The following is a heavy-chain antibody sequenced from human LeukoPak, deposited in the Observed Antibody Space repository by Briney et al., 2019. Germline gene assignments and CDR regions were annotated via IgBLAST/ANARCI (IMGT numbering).Heavy chain of an antibody. D-gene: IGHD2-2*01. CDR2: INPNSGGT. CDR3: ARDRRICSSTSCYLDV. V-gene: IGHV1-2*02. J-gene: IGHJ6*02. CDR1: GYTFTGYY. Sequence: ASVTVSCKASGYTFTGYYMHWVRQAPGQGLEWMGWINPNSGGTNYAQKFQGRVTMTRDTSISTAYMELSRLRSDDTAVYYCARDRRICSSTSCYLDVWGQGTTVTVSS.